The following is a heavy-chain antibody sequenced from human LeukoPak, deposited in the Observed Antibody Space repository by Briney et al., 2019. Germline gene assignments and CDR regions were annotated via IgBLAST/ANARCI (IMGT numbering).Heavy chain of an antibody. CDR3: ARHSRDFWSGYLFDY. Sequence: PSETLSLTCNVSDGSIRSYYWSRIRQPPGKGLEWIGYIYYSGSTNYNPSLKSRVTISVDTSKNQFSLKLSSVTAADTAVYYCARHSRDFWSGYLFDYWGQGTLVTVSS. D-gene: IGHD3-3*01. J-gene: IGHJ4*02. V-gene: IGHV4-59*01. CDR1: DGSIRSYY. CDR2: IYYSGST.